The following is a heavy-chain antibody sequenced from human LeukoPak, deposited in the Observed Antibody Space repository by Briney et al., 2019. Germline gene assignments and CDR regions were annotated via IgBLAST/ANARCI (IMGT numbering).Heavy chain of an antibody. J-gene: IGHJ4*02. D-gene: IGHD3-10*01. CDR3: AKDLVSQRGVGSSEKVDY. V-gene: IGHV3-74*01. CDR2: INSDGSST. CDR1: GFTFSRFW. Sequence: GGSLRLSCAASGFTFSRFWMHWVRLAPGKGMVWVSRINSDGSSTTHADSVKGRFTISRDNAKNTLYLQMNSLRAEDTAVYYCAKDLVSQRGVGSSEKVDYWGQGTLVTVSS.